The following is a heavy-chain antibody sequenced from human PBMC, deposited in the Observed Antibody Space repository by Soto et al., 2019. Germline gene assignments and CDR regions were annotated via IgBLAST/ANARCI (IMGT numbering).Heavy chain of an antibody. Sequence: GESLKISCKGPGYSFTSYWIGWVRQMPGKGLEWMGIIYPGDSDTRYSPSFQGQVTISADKSISTAYLQWSSLKASDTAMYYCARPLVATTSTGYYYGMDVWGQGTTVTVSS. CDR2: IYPGDSDT. CDR1: GYSFTSYW. CDR3: ARPLVATTSTGYYYGMDV. V-gene: IGHV5-51*01. D-gene: IGHD5-12*01. J-gene: IGHJ6*02.